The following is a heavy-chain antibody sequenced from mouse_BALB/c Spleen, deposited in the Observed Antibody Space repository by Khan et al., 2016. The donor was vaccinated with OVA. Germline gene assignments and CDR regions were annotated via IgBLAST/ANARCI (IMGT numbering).Heavy chain of an antibody. CDR3: SRSHSGFAY. CDR1: GYTFTDYA. Sequence: QIQLVQSGAELVRPGVSVKISCKGSGYTFTDYAMHWVKQSHAKSLEWIGVISTYYGDANYNQKFKGKATMTVDKSSSTAYMELARLTSEDSAIYYWSRSHSGFAYWGQGTLVTVS. J-gene: IGHJ3*01. V-gene: IGHV1S137*01. CDR2: ISTYYGDA.